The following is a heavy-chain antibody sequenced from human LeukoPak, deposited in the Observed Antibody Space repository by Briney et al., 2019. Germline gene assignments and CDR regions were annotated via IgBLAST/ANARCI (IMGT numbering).Heavy chain of an antibody. CDR1: GLTFSSYA. CDR3: AKDQATYYDYVWGSYRSYYFDY. V-gene: IGHV3-23*01. J-gene: IGHJ4*02. CDR2: ISGSGGST. D-gene: IGHD3-16*02. Sequence: PGGSLRLSCAASGLTFSSYAMSWVRQAPGKGLEWVSAISGSGGSTYYADSVKGRFTISRDNSTNTLYLQRNSLRAEDTAVYYCAKDQATYYDYVWGSYRSYYFDYWGQGTLVTVSS.